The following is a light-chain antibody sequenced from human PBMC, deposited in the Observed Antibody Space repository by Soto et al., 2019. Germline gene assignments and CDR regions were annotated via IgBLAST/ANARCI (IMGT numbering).Light chain of an antibody. CDR1: QSVSSN. CDR3: QQYNNWPPWT. Sequence: EIVMTQSPATLSVSPGERATLSCRASQSVSSNLAWYQKKPGQAPRLLIYGASTRATGIPARFSGSGSGTEFTLTISSLQSEDFAVYYCQQYNNWPPWTFGQGTTVEIK. CDR2: GAS. J-gene: IGKJ1*01. V-gene: IGKV3-15*01.